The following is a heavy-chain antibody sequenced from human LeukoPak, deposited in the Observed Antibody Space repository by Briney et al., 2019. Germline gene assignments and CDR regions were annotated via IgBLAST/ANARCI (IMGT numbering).Heavy chain of an antibody. J-gene: IGHJ6*03. CDR1: GGSISSYY. CDR2: IYTSGST. D-gene: IGHD3-10*01. Sequence: SETLSLTCTVSGGSISSYYWSWIRQPAGKGLEWIGRIYTSGSTNYNPSLKSRVTMSVDTSKNQFSLKLSSVTAADTAVYYCARDVGVRGVSVYYYYMDVWGKGTTVTISS. V-gene: IGHV4-4*07. CDR3: ARDVGVRGVSVYYYYMDV.